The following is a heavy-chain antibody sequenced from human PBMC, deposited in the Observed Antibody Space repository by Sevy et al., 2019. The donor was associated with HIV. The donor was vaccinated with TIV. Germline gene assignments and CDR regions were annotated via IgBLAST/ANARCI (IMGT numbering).Heavy chain of an antibody. J-gene: IGHJ6*02. Sequence: GGSLRLSCAASGFTFSSYSMNWVRQAPGKGLEWVSYISSSSSTIYYADSVKGRFTISRDNAKNSLYLQMNSLRAEDTAVYYCARDCSSTSCLWGLDVWGPGTTVTVSS. V-gene: IGHV3-48*01. D-gene: IGHD2-2*01. CDR3: ARDCSSTSCLWGLDV. CDR1: GFTFSSYS. CDR2: ISSSSSTI.